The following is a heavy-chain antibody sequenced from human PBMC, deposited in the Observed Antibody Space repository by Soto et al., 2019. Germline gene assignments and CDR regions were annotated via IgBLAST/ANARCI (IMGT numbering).Heavy chain of an antibody. CDR3: ARTEQPATMRSFDP. J-gene: IGHJ3*01. CDR2: IYPGDSDT. D-gene: IGHD2-2*01. CDR1: GYSFTTYW. Sequence: GESLKISCKGSGYSFTTYWIGWVRQMPGKGLEWMGMIYPGDSDTRYSPSFQGQVTSSADKSISTAYLQWSSLKASDTAMYYCARTEQPATMRSFDPWGQGTMVTVSS. V-gene: IGHV5-51*01.